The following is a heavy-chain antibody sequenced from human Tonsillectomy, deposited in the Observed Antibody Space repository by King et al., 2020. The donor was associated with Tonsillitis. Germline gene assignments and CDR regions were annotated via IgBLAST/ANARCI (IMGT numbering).Heavy chain of an antibody. CDR2: ISYDGSNN. J-gene: IGHJ4*02. D-gene: IGHD4-11*01. CDR1: GFTFSYYA. V-gene: IGHV3-30*01. Sequence: VQLVESGGGVVQPGRSLRLSCAASGFTFSYYAIHWVRQAPGKGLDWVATISYDGSNNYYADSVKGRFTISRDNSKNTLFLQMDSLTAEETAVYFSARGLDYSNYYDYWGQGTLVTVSS. CDR3: ARGLDYSNYYDY.